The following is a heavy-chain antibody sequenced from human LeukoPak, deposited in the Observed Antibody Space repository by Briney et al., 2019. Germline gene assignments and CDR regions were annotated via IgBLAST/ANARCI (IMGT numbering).Heavy chain of an antibody. CDR1: GFTFDDYA. Sequence: GGPLRLSCAASGFTFDDYAMHWVRQAPGKGLEWVSGISWNSGSIGYADSVKGRFTISRDNSKSTLYLQMNSLRAEDTAVYYCARALYYYDSSGYHVSGNDYWGQGTLVTVSS. CDR3: ARALYYYDSSGYHVSGNDY. J-gene: IGHJ4*02. D-gene: IGHD3-22*01. CDR2: ISWNSGSI. V-gene: IGHV3-9*01.